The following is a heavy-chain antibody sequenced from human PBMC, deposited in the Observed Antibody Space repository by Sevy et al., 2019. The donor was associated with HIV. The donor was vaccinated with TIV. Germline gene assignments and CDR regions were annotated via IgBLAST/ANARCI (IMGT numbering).Heavy chain of an antibody. J-gene: IGHJ6*02. Sequence: QLGGSLRLSCAASGFTFDDYAMHWVRQAPGKGLEWVSGISWNSGSIGYADSVKGRFTISRDNAKNSLYLQMNSLRAEDTALYYCAKDIGVRGATGGLEYYYYYYGMDVWGQGTTVTVSS. V-gene: IGHV3-9*01. CDR3: AKDIGVRGATGGLEYYYYYYGMDV. CDR1: GFTFDDYA. D-gene: IGHD5-12*01. CDR2: ISWNSGSI.